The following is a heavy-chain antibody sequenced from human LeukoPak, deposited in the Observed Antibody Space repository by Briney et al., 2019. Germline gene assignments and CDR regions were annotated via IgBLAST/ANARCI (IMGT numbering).Heavy chain of an antibody. CDR1: GFTFSNYW. J-gene: IGHJ4*02. CDR3: ARFRTAMQLWKGYYFDY. D-gene: IGHD5-18*01. Sequence: GGSLRLSCVVSGFTFSNYWMTLVRQAPGKGLEWVANIQQDGSEKYYVDSVKGRFTIFRDNAKNSVYLQMNSLRAEDTAVYYCARFRTAMQLWKGYYFDYWGQGTLVTVSS. CDR2: IQQDGSEK. V-gene: IGHV3-7*01.